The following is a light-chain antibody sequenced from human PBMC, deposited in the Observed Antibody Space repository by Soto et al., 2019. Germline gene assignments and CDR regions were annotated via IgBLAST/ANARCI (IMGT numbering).Light chain of an antibody. V-gene: IGKV3-20*01. CDR2: GAS. CDR3: QHYGSSPRT. J-gene: IGKJ2*01. CDR1: QSVSSSY. Sequence: EIVLTQSPGTLSLSPGERATLSCRASQSVSSSYLAWYQQKPGQAPRLLIYGASSRATGIPDRFSGSGSGKDFTLTISRLEPEDFAVYYCQHYGSSPRTFCHGTKLEIE.